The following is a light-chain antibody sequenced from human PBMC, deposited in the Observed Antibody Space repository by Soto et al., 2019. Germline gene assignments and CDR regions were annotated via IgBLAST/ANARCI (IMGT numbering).Light chain of an antibody. J-gene: IGKJ4*01. CDR1: QSVSSD. Sequence: EIVMTQSPATLSVSPGERATLSCRASQSVSSDLAWYHQKPGQAPRLLIYGASTRATGIPARFSGSGSGTEFTLTINSLQSEDFTIYYCQYYNNWLATFGGGTKVDIK. V-gene: IGKV3-15*01. CDR2: GAS. CDR3: QYYNNWLAT.